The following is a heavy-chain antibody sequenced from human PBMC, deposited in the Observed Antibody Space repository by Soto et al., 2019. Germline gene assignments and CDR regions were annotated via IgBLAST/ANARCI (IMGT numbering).Heavy chain of an antibody. Sequence: QVQLQESGPGLVKPSQTLSLTCTVSGGSICSGGYYWSWIRQHPGKGLEWIGYIYYSGSTYYNPSLKSRVTISVDTSKNQFSLKLSSVTAADTAVYYCAREESSSSSGGLGYWGQGTLVTVSS. V-gene: IGHV4-31*03. CDR2: IYYSGST. CDR1: GGSICSGGYY. D-gene: IGHD6-6*01. J-gene: IGHJ4*02. CDR3: AREESSSSSGGLGY.